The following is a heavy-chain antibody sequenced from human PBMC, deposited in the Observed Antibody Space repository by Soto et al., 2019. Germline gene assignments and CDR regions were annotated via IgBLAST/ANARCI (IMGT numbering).Heavy chain of an antibody. CDR3: ERDWGPDYDYVWGSYSYAPYYFDY. D-gene: IGHD3-16*02. CDR2: IYTSGIT. Sequence: SETLSLTCTVSGGSISSYCWSWIREPAGKGLEWIGRIYTSGITNYNPSLKSRVTMSVDTSKNQFSLKLSSVTAADTAVYYCERDWGPDYDYVWGSYSYAPYYFDYLGQGTMVTVYS. CDR1: GGSISSYC. V-gene: IGHV4-4*07. J-gene: IGHJ4*02.